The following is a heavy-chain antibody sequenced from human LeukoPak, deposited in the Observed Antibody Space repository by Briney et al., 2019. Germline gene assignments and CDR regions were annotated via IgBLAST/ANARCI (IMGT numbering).Heavy chain of an antibody. CDR2: ISGGGDET. V-gene: IGHV3-23*01. CDR3: VKEGPLRRTDFDF. Sequence: GGSLRLSCSAPGFTFSSCAMSWVRQTPGKGLEWVSGISGGGDETYYADSVKGRFTISRDNSKSTLYLQMNSLRAEDTAVYYCVKEGPLRRTDFDFWAQGTLVTVSS. J-gene: IGHJ4*02. CDR1: GFTFSSCA.